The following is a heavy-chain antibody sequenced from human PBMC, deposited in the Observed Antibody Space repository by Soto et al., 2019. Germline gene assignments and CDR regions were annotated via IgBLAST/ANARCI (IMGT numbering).Heavy chain of an antibody. J-gene: IGHJ6*02. D-gene: IGHD3-3*01. V-gene: IGHV1-18*04. CDR2: ISAYNGNT. CDR3: ARVNDFWTYYYYGMDV. CDR1: GSTFTSYG. Sequence: ASVKVSCKASGSTFTSYGISWVRQAPGQGPEWMGWISAYNGNTNYAKKLQGRVTMTTDTSTSTAYMELRSLRSDDTAVYYCARVNDFWTYYYYGMDVWGQGTTVTVSS.